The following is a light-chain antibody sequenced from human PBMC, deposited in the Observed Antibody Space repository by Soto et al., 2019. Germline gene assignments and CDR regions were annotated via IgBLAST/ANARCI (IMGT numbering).Light chain of an antibody. CDR1: QSLGSN. CDR2: GAS. J-gene: IGKJ2*01. CDR3: QQYNDWPYT. Sequence: EIVMTQSPATLSVSPGERATLSCRASQSLGSNLAWYQQKPGQAPRLLFSGASTRATGVPARFSGSGSGSEFSLTISGLQSEDFAVYYCQQYNDWPYTFGQGTKLEI. V-gene: IGKV3-15*01.